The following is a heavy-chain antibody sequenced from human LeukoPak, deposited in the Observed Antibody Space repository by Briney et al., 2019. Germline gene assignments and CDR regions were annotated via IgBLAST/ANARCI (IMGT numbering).Heavy chain of an antibody. D-gene: IGHD2-2*01. CDR1: GGSFRSGGYY. V-gene: IGHV4-30-2*01. CDR3: ALESCSTSSCPEESL. J-gene: IGHJ4*02. CDR2: IYHGGST. Sequence: PSQTLSLTCTVSGGSFRSGGYYWTWIRQPPGKGLEWIGYIYHGGSTYYNPSLESRVTISVDRSKNQFSLKLNSVTAADTAVYYCALESCSTSSCPEESLWGQGTLVTVSS.